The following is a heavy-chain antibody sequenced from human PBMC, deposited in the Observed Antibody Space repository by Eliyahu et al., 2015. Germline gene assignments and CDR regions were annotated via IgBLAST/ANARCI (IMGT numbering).Heavy chain of an antibody. D-gene: IGHD4-17*01. CDR1: GFSLSNARMG. J-gene: IGHJ4*02. V-gene: IGHV2-26*01. CDR2: IFSNDEK. Sequence: QVTLKESGPVLVKPTETLTLTCTVSGFSLSNARMGVSWIRQPPGKALEWLAHIFSNDEKSYSTSLKSRLTISKDTSKSQVVLTMTNMDPVDTATYYCARIRDGDYKIDYWGQGTLVTVSS. CDR3: ARIRDGDYKIDY.